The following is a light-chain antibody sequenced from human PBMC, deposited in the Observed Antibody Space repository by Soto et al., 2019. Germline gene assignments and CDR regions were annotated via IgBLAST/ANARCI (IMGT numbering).Light chain of an antibody. CDR3: SSYVGTNSYV. Sequence: QSALTQPPSASGSPGQSVTISCTGTSSDVGGYNYVSWYPHHPGKAPKLIIYEVYKRPSGVPDRFSGSKSGNTAALTVSGLQAEDEADYYCSSYVGTNSYVFGTGTKLTVL. V-gene: IGLV2-8*01. CDR1: SSDVGGYNY. CDR2: EVY. J-gene: IGLJ1*01.